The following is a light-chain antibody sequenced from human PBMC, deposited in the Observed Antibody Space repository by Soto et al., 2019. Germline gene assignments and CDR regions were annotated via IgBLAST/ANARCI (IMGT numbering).Light chain of an antibody. V-gene: IGKV1-5*03. Sequence: DIRMTQSPSTLSASVGDRVTITCRASQTINEWMAWYQQKPGRAPQLLIYEASSLESGVPSRFSGSGSGTEFTLTINSLQPDDFATYYCQHYNGYFGQGTKLEIE. CDR2: EAS. CDR3: QHYNGY. J-gene: IGKJ2*01. CDR1: QTINEW.